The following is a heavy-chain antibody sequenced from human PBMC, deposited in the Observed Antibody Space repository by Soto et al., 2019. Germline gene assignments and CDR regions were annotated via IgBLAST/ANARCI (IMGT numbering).Heavy chain of an antibody. D-gene: IGHD2-2*01. CDR1: GGSISSYY. J-gene: IGHJ4*02. V-gene: IGHV4-59*01. CDR3: ARNVVVPAAMYAWDY. Sequence: SETLSLTCTVSGGSISSYYWSWIRQPPGKGLEWIGYIYYSGSTNYNPSLKSRVTISVDTSKNQFSLKLSSVTAADTAVYYCARNVVVPAAMYAWDYWGQGTLVTVSS. CDR2: IYYSGST.